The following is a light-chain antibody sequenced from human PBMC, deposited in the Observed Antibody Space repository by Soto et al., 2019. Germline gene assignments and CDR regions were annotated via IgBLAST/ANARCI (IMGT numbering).Light chain of an antibody. CDR1: QSISGY. Sequence: DIQMTQSPPSLSASVGDRVTITCRASQSISGYLNWYQQKPGKAPKVLIYAASSLQTGVPSRFSGSGSGTDFTLTISSLQPEDFATYFCQQSYSFPDTFGRGNKLEIK. J-gene: IGKJ2*01. CDR2: AAS. V-gene: IGKV1-39*01. CDR3: QQSYSFPDT.